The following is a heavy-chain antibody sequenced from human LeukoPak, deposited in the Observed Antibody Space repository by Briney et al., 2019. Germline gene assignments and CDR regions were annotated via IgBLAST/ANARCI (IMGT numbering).Heavy chain of an antibody. D-gene: IGHD3-22*01. V-gene: IGHV1-18*04. J-gene: IGHJ4*02. CDR3: ARVVYDSSGYWPKN. CDR2: ISAYNGNT. CDR1: GYIFTDYY. Sequence: ASVKVSCKASGYIFTDYYMHWVRQAPGQGLEWMGWISAYNGNTNYAQKLQGRVTMTTDTSTSTAYMELRSLRSDDTAVYYCARVVYDSSGYWPKNWGQGTLVTVSS.